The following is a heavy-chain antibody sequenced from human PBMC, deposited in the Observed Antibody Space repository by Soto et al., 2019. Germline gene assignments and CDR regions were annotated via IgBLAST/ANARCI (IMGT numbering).Heavy chain of an antibody. CDR1: GDSISGSPYY. V-gene: IGHV4-39*01. CDR3: ARLQTAVPHY. D-gene: IGHD6-13*01. Sequence: QVQLQESGPGLVMPSETLSLTCTVSGDSISGSPYYWGWIRQPPGKRLEWIGSIFYDGYTVYTPSLNSRVTLSVDTSKNQFSLKLTSVAAADTSTYFCARLQTAVPHYWGQGILVTVSS. CDR2: IFYDGYT. J-gene: IGHJ4*02.